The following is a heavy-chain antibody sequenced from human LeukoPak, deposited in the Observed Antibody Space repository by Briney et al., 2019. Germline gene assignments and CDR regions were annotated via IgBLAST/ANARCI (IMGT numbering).Heavy chain of an antibody. D-gene: IGHD3-16*01. CDR3: ARHGGISTPQVDS. CDR2: IYPGDSDI. Sequence: GESLKISCKGSGYNFMSYWIGWVRQLPGKGLEWMGIIYPGDSDIRYSPSFQGQVIISADKSISTAYLQWSSLKASDTAMYYCARHGGISTPQVDSWGQGTLVSVSS. J-gene: IGHJ4*02. V-gene: IGHV5-51*01. CDR1: GYNFMSYW.